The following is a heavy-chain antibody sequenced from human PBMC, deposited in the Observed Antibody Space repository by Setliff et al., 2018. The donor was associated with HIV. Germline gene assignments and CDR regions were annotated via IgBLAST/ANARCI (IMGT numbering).Heavy chain of an antibody. V-gene: IGHV1-3*01. Sequence: ASVKVSCKASGFTFSKSAIHWVRQAPGQRLELMAWINAANGHAKYSRKFQGRVTITRDTSATIAYMELSSLTSEDTALYFCARTDYDSGKSVLDSWGQGTLVTVSS. CDR1: GFTFSKSA. D-gene: IGHD3-10*01. J-gene: IGHJ5*01. CDR2: INAANGHA. CDR3: ARTDYDSGKSVLDS.